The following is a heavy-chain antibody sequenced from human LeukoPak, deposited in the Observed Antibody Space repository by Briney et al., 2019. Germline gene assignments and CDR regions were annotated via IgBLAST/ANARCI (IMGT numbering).Heavy chain of an antibody. D-gene: IGHD1-26*01. CDR2: ISGSGGST. CDR1: GFTFSSYA. J-gene: IGHJ1*01. CDR3: AKDPHGRYAEYFQH. V-gene: IGHV3-23*01. Sequence: GGSLRLSCAASGFTFSSYAMSWVRQAPGKGLEWVSAISGSGGSTYYADSVKGRFTISRDNSKNALYLQMNSLRAEDTAVYYCAKDPHGRYAEYFQHWGQGTLVTVSS.